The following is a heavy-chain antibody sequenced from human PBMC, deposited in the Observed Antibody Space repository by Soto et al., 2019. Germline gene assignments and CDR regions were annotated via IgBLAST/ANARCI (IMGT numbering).Heavy chain of an antibody. CDR1: GYGFTTYG. V-gene: IGHV1-18*01. Sequence: QVHLVQSGAEVKKPGASVKGSGKGSGYGFTTYGSTWVRQAPGQGLEWMARISAHNGNTNYAQKLQGRVTVTRDTSTSTAYMELRSLRSDDTAVYYCARGRYGDYWGQGALVTVSS. CDR3: ARGRYGDY. D-gene: IGHD1-1*01. CDR2: ISAHNGNT. J-gene: IGHJ4*02.